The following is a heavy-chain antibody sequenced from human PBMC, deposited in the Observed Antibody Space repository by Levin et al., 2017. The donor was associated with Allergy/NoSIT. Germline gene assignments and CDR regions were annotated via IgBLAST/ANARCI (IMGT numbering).Heavy chain of an antibody. CDR1: GYSFTSYW. V-gene: IGHV5-51*01. Sequence: GESLKISCKGSGYSFTSYWIGWVRQMPGKGLEWMGIIYPGDSDTRYSPSFQGQVTISADKSISTAYLQWSSLTASDTAMYYCARQSSSSSNYYYGMDVWGQGTTVTVSS. CDR2: IYPGDSDT. CDR3: ARQSSSSSNYYYGMDV. D-gene: IGHD6-13*01. J-gene: IGHJ6*02.